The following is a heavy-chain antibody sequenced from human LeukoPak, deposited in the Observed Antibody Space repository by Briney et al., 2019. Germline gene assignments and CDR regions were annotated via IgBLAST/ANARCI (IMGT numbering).Heavy chain of an antibody. J-gene: IGHJ4*02. CDR2: IYTRGNK. D-gene: IGHD3-3*01. CDR3: ARMLILEWRTPYYFDY. Sequence: GGSLRLSCAASGFVVSDTFMSWFRQAPGKGLEWVSVIYTRGNKFYADSVKGRFTISRDNSENTLYLQMNNLRAEDTAVYYCARMLILEWRTPYYFDYWGQGTLVTVSS. V-gene: IGHV3-53*01. CDR1: GFVVSDTF.